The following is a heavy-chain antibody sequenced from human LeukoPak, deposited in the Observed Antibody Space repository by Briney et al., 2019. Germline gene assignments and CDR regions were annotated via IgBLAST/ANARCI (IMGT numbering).Heavy chain of an antibody. V-gene: IGHV1-24*01. D-gene: IGHD1-26*01. J-gene: IGHJ3*02. CDR3: ATGRHSGSYAIDAFDI. Sequence: ASVKVSCKVSGYTLTELSMHWVRQAPGKGLEWMGGFDPEDGETIYAQKFQGRVTMTGDTSTDTAYMELSSLRSEDTAVYYCATGRHSGSYAIDAFDIWGQGTMVTVSS. CDR2: FDPEDGET. CDR1: GYTLTELS.